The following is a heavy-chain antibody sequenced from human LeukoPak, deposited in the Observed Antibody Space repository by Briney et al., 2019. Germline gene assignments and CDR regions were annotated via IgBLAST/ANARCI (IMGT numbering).Heavy chain of an antibody. CDR1: GFTFSSYA. J-gene: IGHJ4*02. Sequence: GSLRLSCAASGFTFSSYAKSWVRQAPGKGLEWVSAINGSGGSTYYADSVKGRFTISRDNSKNTLYLQMNSLRAEDTAVYYCAKVSTRRIVVVVAARYFDYWGQGTLVTVSS. CDR2: INGSGGST. D-gene: IGHD2-15*01. CDR3: AKVSTRRIVVVVAARYFDY. V-gene: IGHV3-23*01.